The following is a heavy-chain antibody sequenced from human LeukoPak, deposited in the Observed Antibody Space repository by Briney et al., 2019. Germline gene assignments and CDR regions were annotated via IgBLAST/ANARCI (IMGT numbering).Heavy chain of an antibody. Sequence: SETLSLTCTVSGGTISNYYWNWIRQPPGKGLEWVGYIHYSGNTKYNSSLKGRATTSVDTSKNQFSLKLSSVTAADTAVYYCARWYSSGWAFDYWGQGTLVTVSS. CDR2: IHYSGNT. CDR3: ARWYSSGWAFDY. J-gene: IGHJ4*02. D-gene: IGHD6-19*01. V-gene: IGHV4-59*08. CDR1: GGTISNYY.